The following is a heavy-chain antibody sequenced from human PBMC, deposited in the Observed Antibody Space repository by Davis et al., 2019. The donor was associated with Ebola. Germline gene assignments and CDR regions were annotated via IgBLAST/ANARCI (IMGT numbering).Heavy chain of an antibody. J-gene: IGHJ2*01. Sequence: GGSLRLSCAASGFTFSSYWMSWVRQAPGKGLEWVGHIKTKTDGGTTDYAAPVKGRFAMSRDDSKNTLYLQMNSLKIEDTAVYYCTTLSTVTTMYFDLWGRGTLVTVSS. V-gene: IGHV3-15*01. CDR2: IKTKTDGGTT. CDR1: GFTFSSYW. CDR3: TTLSTVTTMYFDL. D-gene: IGHD4-17*01.